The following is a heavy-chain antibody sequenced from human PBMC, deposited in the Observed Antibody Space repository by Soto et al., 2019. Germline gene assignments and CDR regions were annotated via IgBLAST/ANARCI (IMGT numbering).Heavy chain of an antibody. Sequence: ASVKVSCKASGYTFTSCEISWVRQATGQGLEWMGWMNPNSGDTGYAQKFQGGVTMTRNTSISTAYMELSSLRSEDTAVYYCARGELLWFGELLRWGQGTLVTVSS. CDR1: GYTFTSCE. CDR2: MNPNSGDT. J-gene: IGHJ4*02. CDR3: ARGELLWFGELLR. V-gene: IGHV1-8*01. D-gene: IGHD3-10*01.